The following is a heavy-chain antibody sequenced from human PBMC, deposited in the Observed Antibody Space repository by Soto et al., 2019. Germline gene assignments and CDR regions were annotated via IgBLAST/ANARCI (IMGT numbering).Heavy chain of an antibody. V-gene: IGHV3-48*01. CDR2: IKSNSWTT. D-gene: IGHD6-19*01. CDR3: ARDESGCSSGWPIFDS. CDR1: GFTFSTYD. J-gene: IGHJ4*02. Sequence: EVQLVESGGGLVQPGGSLRLSCAASGFTFSTYDMNWVRQAPGKGLEWISFIKSNSWTTYYADSVKGRFIISRDNDKNSLYLQMNSLRAEDTAVYYCARDESGCSSGWPIFDSWGQGTLVTVSS.